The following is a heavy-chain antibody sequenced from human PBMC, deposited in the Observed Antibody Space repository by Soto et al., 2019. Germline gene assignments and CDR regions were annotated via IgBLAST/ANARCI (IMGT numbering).Heavy chain of an antibody. CDR1: ASIFKGHG. V-gene: IGHV3-33*08. CDR2: IRYDGSDE. D-gene: IGHD1-26*01. J-gene: IGHJ4*02. CDR3: ARGGVGATTFFGFLDY. Sequence: QVQLVESGGGVVQPGGSLRLSCAASASIFKGHGMHWVRQVPGKGLEWVAIIRYDGSDEHYGDSVEGRFTISRDNSKNMLYLQMNSLRAEDTAVYYCARGGVGATTFFGFLDYWGQGTLVTVSS.